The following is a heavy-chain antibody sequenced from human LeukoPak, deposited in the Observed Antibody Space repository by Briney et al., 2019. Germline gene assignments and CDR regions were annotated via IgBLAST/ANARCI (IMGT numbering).Heavy chain of an antibody. Sequence: SETLSLTCAVYGGSFSGYYWSWIRQPPGKGLEWIGEINHSGSTNYNPSLKSRVTISVDTSKNQFSLKLSSVTAADTAVYYCARDRVVVVAASLGMDVWGQGTTVTVSS. J-gene: IGHJ6*02. V-gene: IGHV4-34*01. CDR3: ARDRVVVVAASLGMDV. CDR2: INHSGST. CDR1: GGSFSGYY. D-gene: IGHD2-15*01.